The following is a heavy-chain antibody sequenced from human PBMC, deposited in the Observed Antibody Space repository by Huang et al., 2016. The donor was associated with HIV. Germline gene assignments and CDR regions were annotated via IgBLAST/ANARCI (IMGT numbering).Heavy chain of an antibody. J-gene: IGHJ4*02. CDR2: IYPRDSET. CDR1: GYGFSSYW. V-gene: IGHV5-51*01. CDR3: ARQVDGFRSHFDF. Sequence: EVLLVQSGAELKEPGESLKISCKASGYGFSSYWNGWVRQKPGKGLEWIGIIYPRDSETKYSPAFDGQVTISADKSTRTAYLQWESLKAPDTAIYFCARQVDGFRSHFDFWGQGTLVSVSS. D-gene: IGHD5-18*01.